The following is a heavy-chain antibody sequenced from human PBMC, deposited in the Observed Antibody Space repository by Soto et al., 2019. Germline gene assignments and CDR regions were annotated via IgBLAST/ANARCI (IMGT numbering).Heavy chain of an antibody. CDR2: ISAYTDKT. CDR1: GYTFISYG. J-gene: IGHJ4*02. V-gene: IGHV1-18*01. D-gene: IGHD6-13*01. CDR3: ARAGFSPSWLGILATWVHGVEIDH. Sequence: QVQLVQSGAEVKKTGASVEVSCKASGYTFISYGISWVRQAPGQGLEWMGWISAYTDKTNYVQKFQGRVTMTTDTSTSTAYMELRSLRSDDTAVYYFARAGFSPSWLGILATWVHGVEIDHWGQGTLVTVSS.